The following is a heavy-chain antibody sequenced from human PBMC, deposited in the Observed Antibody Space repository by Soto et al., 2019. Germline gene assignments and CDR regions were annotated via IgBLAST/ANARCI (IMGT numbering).Heavy chain of an antibody. CDR1: GFTFSSYE. CDR3: ARVGNNWNYNWFDP. V-gene: IGHV3-48*03. Sequence: GGSLRLSCAASGFTFSSYEMNWVRQAPGKGLEWVSYISSSGSTIYYADSVKGRFTISRDNAKNSLYLQMNSLRAEDTAVYYCARVGNNWNYNWFDPWGQGTLVTVSS. CDR2: ISSSGSTI. J-gene: IGHJ5*02. D-gene: IGHD1-7*01.